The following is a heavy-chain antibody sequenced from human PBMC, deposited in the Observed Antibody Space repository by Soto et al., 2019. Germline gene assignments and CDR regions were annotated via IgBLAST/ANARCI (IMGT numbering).Heavy chain of an antibody. CDR1: GYTFTSYY. CDR3: ARDKRAVLRFLEWLPTTGGWFDP. Sequence: QVQLVQSGAEVKKPGASVKVSCKASGYTFTSYYMHWVRQAPGQGLEWMGIINPSGGSTSYAQKFQGRVNMTRDKSTSTVYLELSSLRSEDTAVYYCARDKRAVLRFLEWLPTTGGWFDPWGQGTLVTVSS. D-gene: IGHD3-3*01. CDR2: INPSGGST. V-gene: IGHV1-46*01. J-gene: IGHJ5*02.